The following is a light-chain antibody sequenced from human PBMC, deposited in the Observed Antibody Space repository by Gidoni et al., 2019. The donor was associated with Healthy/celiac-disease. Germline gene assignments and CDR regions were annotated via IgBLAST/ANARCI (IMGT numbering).Light chain of an antibody. CDR3: SAYAGSNNFV. J-gene: IGLJ1*01. CDR2: EVS. CDR1: SSDVGGYNY. Sequence: QSALTQPPSASGSPGQSVTLSCTATSSDVGGYNYVSWYQQHPGKAPKLMIDEVSKQPSGVPDRFSGSKSGNTASLTVSGLQAEDEADYYCSAYAGSNNFVFGTGNKVTVL. V-gene: IGLV2-8*01.